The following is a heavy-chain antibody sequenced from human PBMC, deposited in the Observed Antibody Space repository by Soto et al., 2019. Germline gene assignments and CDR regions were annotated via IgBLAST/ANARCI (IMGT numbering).Heavy chain of an antibody. D-gene: IGHD1-26*01. Sequence: SETLSLTCTVSGGSISSSSYYWGWIRQPPGKGLEWIGSIYYSGSTYYNPSLKSRVTISVDTSKNQFSLKLSSVIAADTAVYYCARQVGSYLYYYGMDVWGQGTTVTVSS. CDR1: GGSISSSSYY. V-gene: IGHV4-39*01. CDR2: IYYSGST. CDR3: ARQVGSYLYYYGMDV. J-gene: IGHJ6*02.